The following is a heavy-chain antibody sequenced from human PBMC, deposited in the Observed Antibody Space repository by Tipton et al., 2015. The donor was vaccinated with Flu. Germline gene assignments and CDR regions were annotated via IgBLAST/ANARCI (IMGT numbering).Heavy chain of an antibody. CDR2: IYYSGST. CDR1: GGSISSYY. J-gene: IGHJ5*02. V-gene: IGHV4-59*01. Sequence: LRLSCTVSGGSISSYYWSWIRQPPGKGLEWIGYIYYSGSTNYNPSLKSRVTISVDTSKNQFSLKLSSVTAADTAVYYCASTIVLESIRWFDPWGQGTLVTVSS. CDR3: ASTIVLESIRWFDP. D-gene: IGHD2/OR15-2a*01.